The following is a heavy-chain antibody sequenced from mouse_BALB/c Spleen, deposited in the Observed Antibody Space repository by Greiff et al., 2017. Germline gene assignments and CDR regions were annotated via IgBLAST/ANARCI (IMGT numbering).Heavy chain of an antibody. CDR1: GFSFTGYG. CDR2: IWGDGGT. CDR3: ANYSYGYFDV. Sequence: VKLMESGPGLVTPAHSLYITCTASGFSFTGYGVSWVRQPPGKGLEWLGVIWGDGGTTYHSALITRLSISKDNSNSQVFLKLNSLQTDDTATYYCANYSYGYFDVWGEGTTVTVSA. V-gene: IGHV2-3*01. J-gene: IGHJ1*01.